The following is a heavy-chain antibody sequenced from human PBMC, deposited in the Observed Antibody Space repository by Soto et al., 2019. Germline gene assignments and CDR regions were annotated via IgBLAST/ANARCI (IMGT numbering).Heavy chain of an antibody. Sequence: QVQLQESGPGLVKPSQTLSLTCTVSGGSISSGGYYWSWIRQHPGKGLEWIGYIYHSGSTYYNPSLKSRVTISVDTSKNQFSLKLSSVTAADTAVYYCARDRARYFDWLPMGDAFDIWGQGTMVTVSS. J-gene: IGHJ3*02. V-gene: IGHV4-31*03. CDR2: IYHSGST. D-gene: IGHD3-9*01. CDR1: GGSISSGGYY. CDR3: ARDRARYFDWLPMGDAFDI.